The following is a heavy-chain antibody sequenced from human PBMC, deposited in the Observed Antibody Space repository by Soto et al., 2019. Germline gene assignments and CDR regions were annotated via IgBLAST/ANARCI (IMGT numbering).Heavy chain of an antibody. CDR2: ISASRGRT. D-gene: IGHD4-17*01. Sequence: GGSLRLSCAASGFTFRAYAMSWVRQTPGKGLEWVSGISASRGRTFYADSVKGRFTISSDNSKNTLYLQMNSLRAEDTAVYYFAKDCRGDHVGGFDMWGQGTMLTVSS. V-gene: IGHV3-23*01. CDR1: GFTFRAYA. CDR3: AKDCRGDHVGGFDM. J-gene: IGHJ3*02.